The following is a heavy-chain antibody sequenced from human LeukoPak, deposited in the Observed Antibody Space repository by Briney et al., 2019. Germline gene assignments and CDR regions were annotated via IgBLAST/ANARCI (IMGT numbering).Heavy chain of an antibody. CDR1: GGSFSPYY. V-gene: IGHV4-59*01. CDR3: ARRGHYYDSRGYYYFDY. CDR2: VYYSGST. D-gene: IGHD3-22*01. J-gene: IGHJ4*02. Sequence: SETLSLTCTVSGGSFSPYYWSWIRQPPGKGLEWIGSVYYSGSTNYNPSLKSRVTISLDTSKNQFSLKLSSVTAADTAVYYCARRGHYYDSRGYYYFDYWGRGTLVTVSS.